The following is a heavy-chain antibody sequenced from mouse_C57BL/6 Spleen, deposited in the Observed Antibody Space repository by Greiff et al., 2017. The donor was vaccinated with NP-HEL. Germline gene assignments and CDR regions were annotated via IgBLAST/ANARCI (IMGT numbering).Heavy chain of an antibody. CDR2: IYPGGGYT. CDR1: GYTFTNYW. V-gene: IGHV1-63*01. J-gene: IGHJ4*01. D-gene: IGHD1-1*01. CDR3: ARCYGSSYPYYAMDY. Sequence: QVQLQQSGAELVRPGTSVKMSCKASGYTFTNYWIGWAKQRPGHGLEWIGDIYPGGGYTNYNEKFKGKATLTADKSSSTAYMQFSSLTSEDSAIYYGARCYGSSYPYYAMDYWGQGTSVTVSS.